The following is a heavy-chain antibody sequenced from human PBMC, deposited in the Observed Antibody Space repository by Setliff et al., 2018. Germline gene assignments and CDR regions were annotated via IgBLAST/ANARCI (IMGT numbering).Heavy chain of an antibody. J-gene: IGHJ4*02. CDR2: ISAYNGNT. CDR1: GYTFTSYG. V-gene: IGHV1-18*01. CDR3: ARRVGSVGIQLPDY. Sequence: GASVKVSCKASGYTFTSYGISWVRQAPGQGLEWMGWISAYNGNTNYAQKLQGRVTMTTDTSTSTAYMELSSLRSEDTAVYYCARRVGSVGIQLPDYWGQGTLVTVSS. D-gene: IGHD5-18*01.